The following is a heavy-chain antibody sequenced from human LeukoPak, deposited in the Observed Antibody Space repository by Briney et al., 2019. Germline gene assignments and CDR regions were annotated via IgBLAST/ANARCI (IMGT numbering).Heavy chain of an antibody. CDR3: ARDAYDILTGYSWFDP. CDR1: GFTFSSYW. D-gene: IGHD3-9*01. Sequence: GGSLRLSCAASGFTFSSYWMHGVRQAPGKGLGWVSRINSDGSSTSYADSVKGGFTISRDNAKNTLYLQMNSLRAEDTAVYYCARDAYDILTGYSWFDPWGQGTLVTVSS. J-gene: IGHJ5*02. V-gene: IGHV3-74*01. CDR2: INSDGSST.